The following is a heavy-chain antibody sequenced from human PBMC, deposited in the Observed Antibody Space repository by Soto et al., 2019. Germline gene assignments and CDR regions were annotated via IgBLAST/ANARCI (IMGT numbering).Heavy chain of an antibody. Sequence: GGSLRLSCAASGFTFSIYWMHWVRQAPGKGLVWVSRINSAGTTTTYADSMKGQFTISRDNAKNTLYLQMNSLRAEDTAVYYCARGDTAMVIDYWGQGTQVTVSS. CDR1: GFTFSIYW. CDR2: INSAGTTT. J-gene: IGHJ4*02. CDR3: ARGDTAMVIDY. D-gene: IGHD5-18*01. V-gene: IGHV3-74*01.